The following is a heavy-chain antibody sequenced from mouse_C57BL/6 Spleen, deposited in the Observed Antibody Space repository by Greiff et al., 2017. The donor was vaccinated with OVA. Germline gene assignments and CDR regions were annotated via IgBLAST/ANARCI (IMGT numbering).Heavy chain of an antibody. D-gene: IGHD1-1*01. J-gene: IGHJ1*03. CDR1: GYTFTSYW. Sequence: QVQLQQPGAELVKPGASVKMSCKASGYTFTSYWITWVKQRPGQGLEWIGDIYPGSGSTNYNEKFKSKATLTVDTSSSTAYMQLSSLTSEDSAVYYCARSGVTTVVGDWYFDVWGTGTTVTVSS. V-gene: IGHV1-55*01. CDR2: IYPGSGST. CDR3: ARSGVTTVVGDWYFDV.